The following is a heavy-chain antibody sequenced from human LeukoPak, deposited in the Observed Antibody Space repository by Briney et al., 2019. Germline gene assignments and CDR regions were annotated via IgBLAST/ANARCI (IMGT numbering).Heavy chain of an antibody. CDR3: AREVVARYFDY. V-gene: IGHV4-31*03. J-gene: IGHJ4*02. D-gene: IGHD5-12*01. CDR2: IYYSEST. Sequence: PSETLSLTCTVSGGSISSGGYYWSWIRQHPGKGLEWMGYIYYSESTYYKPSLKSRVTISVDTSKNQFSLKLSSVTAADTAVYYCAREVVARYFDYWGQGTLVTVSS. CDR1: GGSISSGGYY.